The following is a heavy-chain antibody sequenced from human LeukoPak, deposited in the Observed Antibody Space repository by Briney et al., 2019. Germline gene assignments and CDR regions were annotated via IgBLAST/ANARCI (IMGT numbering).Heavy chain of an antibody. D-gene: IGHD3-22*01. V-gene: IGHV3-23*01. CDR1: GFTFSSYA. CDR2: ISGSGGST. Sequence: GGSLRLSCAASGFTFSSYAMSWVRQAPGKGLEWVSAISGSGGSTYYADSVKGRFTISRDNSKNTLYLQMNSLRAEDTAVYYCAKSRPTYDSSGYCYVHDAFDIWGQGTMVTVSS. CDR3: AKSRPTYDSSGYCYVHDAFDI. J-gene: IGHJ3*02.